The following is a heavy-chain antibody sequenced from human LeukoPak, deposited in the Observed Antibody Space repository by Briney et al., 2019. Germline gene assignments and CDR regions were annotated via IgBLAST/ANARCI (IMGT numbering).Heavy chain of an antibody. CDR2: FDPEDGET. V-gene: IGHV1-24*01. CDR1: GYTLTELS. CDR3: ATDLVAGLFSSHFDY. Sequence: EASVKVSCKVSGYTLTELSMHWARQAPGKGLEWMGGFDPEDGETIYAQKFQGRVTMTEDTSTDTAYMELSSLRSEDTAVYYCATDLVAGLFSSHFDYWGQGTLVTVSS. J-gene: IGHJ4*02. D-gene: IGHD6-19*01.